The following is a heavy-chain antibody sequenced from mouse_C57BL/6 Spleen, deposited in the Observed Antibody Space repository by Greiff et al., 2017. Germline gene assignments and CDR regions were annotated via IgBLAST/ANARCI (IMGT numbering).Heavy chain of an antibody. CDR2: IYPGDGDT. D-gene: IGHD2-1*01. V-gene: IGHV1-82*01. J-gene: IGHJ3*01. CDR1: GYAFSSSW. Sequence: QVQLQQSGPELVKPGASVKISCKASGYAFSSSWMNWVKQRPGKGLEWIGRIYPGDGDTNYNGKFKGKATLTADKSSSTAYMQLSSLTSEDSAVYFCAVCYGNPAWFAYWGQGTLVTVSA. CDR3: AVCYGNPAWFAY.